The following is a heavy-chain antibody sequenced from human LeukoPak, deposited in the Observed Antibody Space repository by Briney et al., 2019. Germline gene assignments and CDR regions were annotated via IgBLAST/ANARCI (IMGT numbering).Heavy chain of an antibody. D-gene: IGHD3-3*02. CDR2: INCNGGST. J-gene: IGHJ3*02. CDR3: ARVDLLAVHDAFDI. Sequence: GGSLRLSCAASGFTFDDYGMSWVRQAPWKGLEWVSGINCNGGSTGYADSVKGRFTISRDNAKNSLYLQMNSLRAEDTALYYCARVDLLAVHDAFDIWGQGTMVTVSS. V-gene: IGHV3-20*04. CDR1: GFTFDDYG.